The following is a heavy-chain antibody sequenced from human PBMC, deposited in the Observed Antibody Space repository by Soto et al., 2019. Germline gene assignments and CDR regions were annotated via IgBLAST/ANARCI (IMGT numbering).Heavy chain of an antibody. Sequence: PGGSLRLSCAASGFTFSSYAMSWVRQAPGKGLEWVSPISGGGISTSYADSVKGRFTISRDNAKDTLYLQMNSLKPEDTAIYYCARDLIHLWSIEYYYYGMDVWGQGTTVTVSS. CDR3: ARDLIHLWSIEYYYYGMDV. CDR2: ISGGGIST. V-gene: IGHV3-23*01. D-gene: IGHD5-18*01. J-gene: IGHJ6*02. CDR1: GFTFSSYA.